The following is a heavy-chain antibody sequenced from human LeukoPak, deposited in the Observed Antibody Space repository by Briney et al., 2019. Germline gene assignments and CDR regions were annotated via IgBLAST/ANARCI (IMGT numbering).Heavy chain of an antibody. CDR1: GGSFSGYY. V-gene: IGHV4-34*01. CDR3: ASRRDTAMALFDY. J-gene: IGHJ4*02. Sequence: SETLSLTCAVYGGSFSGYYWSWIRQPPGKGLEWIGEINHSGSTNYNPSLKSRVTISVDTSKNQFSLKLSSVTAADTAVYYCASRRDTAMALFDYWGQGTLVTVSS. CDR2: INHSGST. D-gene: IGHD5-18*01.